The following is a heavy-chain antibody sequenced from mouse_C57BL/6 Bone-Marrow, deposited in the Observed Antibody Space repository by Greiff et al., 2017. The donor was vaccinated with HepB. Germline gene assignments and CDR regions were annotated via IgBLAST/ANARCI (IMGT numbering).Heavy chain of an antibody. Sequence: EVQGVESGGGLVQPKGSLKLSCAASGFTFNTYAMHWVRQAPGKGLEWVARIRSKSSNYATYYADSVKDRFTISRDDSQSMLYLQMNNLKTEDTAMYYCVIDIDSSCYFDYWGQGTTLTVSS. CDR1: GFTFNTYA. CDR3: VIDIDSSCYFDY. J-gene: IGHJ2*01. V-gene: IGHV10-3*01. D-gene: IGHD3-2*02. CDR2: IRSKSSNYAT.